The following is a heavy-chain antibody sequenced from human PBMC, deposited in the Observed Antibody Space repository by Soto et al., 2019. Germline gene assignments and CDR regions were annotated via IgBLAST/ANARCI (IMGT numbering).Heavy chain of an antibody. CDR2: ISGSGGST. V-gene: IGHV3-23*01. CDR1: GFTFSSYA. CDR3: AKSGYSSGWGSYYYYYGMDV. J-gene: IGHJ6*02. Sequence: GSLRLSCAASGFTFSSYAMSWVRQAPGKGLEWVSAISGSGGSTYYADSVKGRFTISRDNSKNTLYLQMNSLRAEDTAVYYCAKSGYSSGWGSYYYYYGMDVWGQGTTATVSS. D-gene: IGHD6-19*01.